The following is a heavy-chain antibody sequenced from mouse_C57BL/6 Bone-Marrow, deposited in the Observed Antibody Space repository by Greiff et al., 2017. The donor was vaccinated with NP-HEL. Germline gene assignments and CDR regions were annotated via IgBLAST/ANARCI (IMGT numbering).Heavy chain of an antibody. CDR3: ARNYRWYFDV. CDR1: GYTFTSYW. CDR2: IDPSDSET. J-gene: IGHJ1*03. Sequence: QVQLQQSGAELVRPGSSVKLSCKASGYTFTSYWMHWVKQRPIQGLEWIGNIDPSDSETHYNQKFKDKATLTVDKSSSTAYMQLSSLTSEDSAVYYCARNYRWYFDVWGTGTTVTVSS. D-gene: IGHD2-1*01. V-gene: IGHV1-52*01.